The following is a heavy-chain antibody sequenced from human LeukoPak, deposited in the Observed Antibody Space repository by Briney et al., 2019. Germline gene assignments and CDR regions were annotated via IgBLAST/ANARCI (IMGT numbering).Heavy chain of an antibody. CDR3: ASGSTYRELLGMVDY. J-gene: IGHJ4*02. CDR2: ISPDGSRT. D-gene: IGHD7-27*01. CDR1: GFTFSNHW. V-gene: IGHV3-74*01. Sequence: GGSLRLSCAASGFTFSNHWMHWVRQTPEKGLVWVSNISPDGSRTDYADSVKGRFTISRDNSKNTLSVQMNNPRDEDTAIYYCASGSTYRELLGMVDYWGQGTLVTVSS.